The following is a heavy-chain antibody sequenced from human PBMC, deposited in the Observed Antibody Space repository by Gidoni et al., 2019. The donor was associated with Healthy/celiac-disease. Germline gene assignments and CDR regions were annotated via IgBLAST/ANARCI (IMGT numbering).Heavy chain of an antibody. J-gene: IGHJ4*02. CDR3: AKGGYFDWLLYRVGYFDY. CDR2: ISYDGSNK. CDR1: GFPFSSYG. D-gene: IGHD3-9*01. Sequence: QVQLVESGGGVVQPGWSLRLSFSASGFPFSSYGLHWVRQAPGKGLEWVAVISYDGSNKYYADAVKGRFTISRDNSKNTLYLQMNSLRAEDTAVYYCAKGGYFDWLLYRVGYFDYWGQGTLVTVSS. V-gene: IGHV3-30*18.